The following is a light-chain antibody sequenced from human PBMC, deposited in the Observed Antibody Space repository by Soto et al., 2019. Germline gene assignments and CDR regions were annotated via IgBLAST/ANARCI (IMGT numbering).Light chain of an antibody. CDR2: ATD. Sequence: DIQITQSPSSLSASVGDRVTITCRASQTITNYLNWYQQQSGKAPKLLIYATDTLQSGVPSRFSGSGSGTDYTLTISSLQPEDFATYYCQQSYNTPQPFGQGAKVDIK. V-gene: IGKV1-39*01. CDR3: QQSYNTPQP. CDR1: QTITNY. J-gene: IGKJ1*01.